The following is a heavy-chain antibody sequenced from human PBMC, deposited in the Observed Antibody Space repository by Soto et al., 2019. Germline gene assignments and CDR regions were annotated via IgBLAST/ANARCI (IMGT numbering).Heavy chain of an antibody. D-gene: IGHD5-12*01. CDR2: ISFDGSNK. J-gene: IGHJ6*03. Sequence: GGSLRLSCAASGFTFSSYGVHWVRQAPGKGLEWVAVISFDGSNKYYADSVKGRFTISRDNSKDTLYLQMNSLRAEDTAVYYCAKEWYSGYEIPNFHYYYMDVWGKGTTVTVSS. CDR3: AKEWYSGYEIPNFHYYYMDV. V-gene: IGHV3-30*18. CDR1: GFTFSSYG.